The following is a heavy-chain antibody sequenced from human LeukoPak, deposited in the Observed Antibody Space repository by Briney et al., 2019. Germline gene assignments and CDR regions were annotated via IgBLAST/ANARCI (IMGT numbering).Heavy chain of an antibody. CDR1: GRSISIYY. V-gene: IGHV4-4*07. Sequence: SETLSLTYTVSGRSISIYYCSWIRQPAGKGLEWIGRIYTSESTNYNPSLKSRVTMSVDTSKNRFSLKLSSVTAADTAVYYCARESLKNQLLYSLDYWGPGTLVTVSS. CDR3: ARESLKNQLLYSLDY. D-gene: IGHD2-2*02. J-gene: IGHJ4*02. CDR2: IYTSEST.